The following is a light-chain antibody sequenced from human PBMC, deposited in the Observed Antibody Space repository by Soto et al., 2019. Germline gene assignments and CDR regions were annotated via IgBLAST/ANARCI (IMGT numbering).Light chain of an antibody. CDR1: NSDIGGYNY. Sequence: QSALTQPPSASGSPGQSVTISCTGTNSDIGGYNYVSWYQQHPGKAPKLMIYEVTERPSGVPDRFSGSKSGNTASLTVSGLQADDEADYYCSSYADNINSHVVFGGGTKLTVL. V-gene: IGLV2-8*01. J-gene: IGLJ2*01. CDR3: SSYADNINSHVV. CDR2: EVT.